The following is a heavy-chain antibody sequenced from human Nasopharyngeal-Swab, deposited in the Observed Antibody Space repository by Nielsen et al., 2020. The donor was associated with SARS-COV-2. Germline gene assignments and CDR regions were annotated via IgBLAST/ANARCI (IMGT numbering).Heavy chain of an antibody. CDR3: ARDLPPVGCSGGSCYSP. J-gene: IGHJ5*02. CDR1: GFTVSSNY. Sequence: GGSLRLSCAASGFTVSSNYMSWVRQAPGKVLEWVSVIYSGGSTYYADSVKGRFTISRDNSKNTLYLQMNSLRAEDTAVYYCARDLPPVGCSGGSCYSPWGQGTLVTVSS. CDR2: IYSGGST. V-gene: IGHV3-66*01. D-gene: IGHD2-15*01.